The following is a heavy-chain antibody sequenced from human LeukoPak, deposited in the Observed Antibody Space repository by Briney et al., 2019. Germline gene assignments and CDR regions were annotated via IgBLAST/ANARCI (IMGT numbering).Heavy chain of an antibody. CDR1: GYSFTGCW. V-gene: IGHV5-51*01. Sequence: GESLKISCKASGYSFTGCWIGWVRQMSGKGLEWMGIIYPGDSDTKYSPSFQGQVTISADKSISTAYLQWSSLKASDTAMYYCARHLSSGRTRPFDPWGQGTLDTVSS. CDR3: ARHLSSGRTRPFDP. D-gene: IGHD3-22*01. J-gene: IGHJ5*02. CDR2: IYPGDSDT.